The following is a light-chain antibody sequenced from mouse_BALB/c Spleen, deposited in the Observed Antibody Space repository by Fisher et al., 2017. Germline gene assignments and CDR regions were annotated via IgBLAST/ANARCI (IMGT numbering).Light chain of an antibody. CDR1: SSVSY. V-gene: IGKV4-61*01. Sequence: IVITQTTAIMSASPGEKVTISCSASSSVSYMYRYQQKPGSSPKPWIYGTSNLASGVPARFSGSGSGTSYSLTISSMEAEDAATYYCHQYHRSPFTFGSGTKLEIK. J-gene: IGKJ4*01. CDR2: GTS. CDR3: HQYHRSPFT.